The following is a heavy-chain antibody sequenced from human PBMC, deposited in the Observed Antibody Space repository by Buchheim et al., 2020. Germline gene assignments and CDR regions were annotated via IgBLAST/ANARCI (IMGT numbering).Heavy chain of an antibody. V-gene: IGHV3-30*18. CDR3: AKDSGSYYYGSGSH. CDR2: ISYDGSNK. Sequence: QVQLVESGGGVVQPGRSLRLSCAASGFTFSSYGMHWVRQAPGKGLEWEAVISYDGSNKYYADSVKGRFTISRDNSKNTLYLQMNSLRAEDTAVYYCAKDSGSYYYGSGSHWGQGTL. D-gene: IGHD3-10*01. CDR1: GFTFSSYG. J-gene: IGHJ4*02.